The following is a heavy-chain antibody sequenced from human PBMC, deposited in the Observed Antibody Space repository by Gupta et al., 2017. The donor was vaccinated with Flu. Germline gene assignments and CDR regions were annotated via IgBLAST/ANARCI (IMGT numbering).Heavy chain of an antibody. CDR3: ARGSTGPTQDYYYYGMDV. Sequence: MHWVRQAPGKGLVWVSRINSDGSSTSYADSVKGRFTTSRDNAKNTLYLQMNSLRAEDTAVYYCARGSTGPTQDYYYYGMDVWGQGTTVTVSS. CDR2: INSDGSST. V-gene: IGHV3-74*01. D-gene: IGHD4-11*01. J-gene: IGHJ6*02.